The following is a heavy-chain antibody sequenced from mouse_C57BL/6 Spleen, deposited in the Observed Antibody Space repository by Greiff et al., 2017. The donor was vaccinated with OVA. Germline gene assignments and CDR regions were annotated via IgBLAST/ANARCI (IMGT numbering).Heavy chain of an antibody. CDR3: ARRGYPPYWYFDV. Sequence: QVQLKQPGAELVRPGSSVKLSCKASGYTFTSYWMHWVKQRPIQGLEWIGNIDPSDSETHYNQKFKDKATLTVDKSSSTAYMQLSSLTSEDSAVYYCARRGYPPYWYFDVWGTGTTVTVSS. D-gene: IGHD2-2*01. CDR2: IDPSDSET. J-gene: IGHJ1*03. CDR1: GYTFTSYW. V-gene: IGHV1-52*01.